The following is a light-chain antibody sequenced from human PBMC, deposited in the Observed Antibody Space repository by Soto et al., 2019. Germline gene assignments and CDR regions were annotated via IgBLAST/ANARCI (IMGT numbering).Light chain of an antibody. J-gene: IGKJ4*01. CDR3: QQYNSYPLT. CDR2: KAS. Sequence: DIQMTQSPSTLSASVGDRVTITCRASQSISSWLAWYQQKPGKATKLLIYKASSLESGVPSRFSGSGSETKFTLTIISLQPDDFATYYCQQYNSYPLTFGGGTKVDIK. V-gene: IGKV1-5*03. CDR1: QSISSW.